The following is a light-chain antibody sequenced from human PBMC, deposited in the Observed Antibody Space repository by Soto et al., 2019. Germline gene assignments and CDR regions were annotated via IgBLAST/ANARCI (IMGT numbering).Light chain of an antibody. CDR2: GAS. CDR1: QGLNRN. J-gene: IGKJ1*01. Sequence: ETGLQQSPATLSVSPGEKAPLSCTTSQGLNRNLAWYQQKLGQAPRVHIYGASTRAAGIPARFSGSGSGTEFNLTISSLQSEDFAGYYCHEYNTWPWTCGQGTKVEIK. V-gene: IGKV3-15*01. CDR3: HEYNTWPWT.